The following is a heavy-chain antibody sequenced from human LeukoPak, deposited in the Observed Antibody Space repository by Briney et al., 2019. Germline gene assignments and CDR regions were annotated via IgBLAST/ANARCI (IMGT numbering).Heavy chain of an antibody. CDR2: IFHSGST. D-gene: IGHD3-16*01. CDR3: ARNYGGVYYFDY. Sequence: SETLSLACTVSGDSISSGDYYWNGIRQPPGKGVERVGSIFHSGSTYYNPSLKSRVTISIDRSKNQFSLKLSSVTAADTAIYYCARNYGGVYYFDYWGQGTLVTVSS. CDR1: GDSISSGDYY. V-gene: IGHV4-30-2*01. J-gene: IGHJ4*02.